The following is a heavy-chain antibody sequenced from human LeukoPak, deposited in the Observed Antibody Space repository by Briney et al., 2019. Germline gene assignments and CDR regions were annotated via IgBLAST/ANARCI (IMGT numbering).Heavy chain of an antibody. V-gene: IGHV3-15*01. Sequence: PGGSLRLSCAASGFTFSNAWMSWVRQAPGKGLEWVGRIKSKTDGGTTDYAAPVKGRFTISRDDSKNTLYLQMNSLKTEDTAVYYCTTRATAAADGRGVMPDYWGQGTLVTVSS. D-gene: IGHD6-13*01. CDR2: IKSKTDGGTT. J-gene: IGHJ4*02. CDR1: GFTFSNAW. CDR3: TTRATAAADGRGVMPDY.